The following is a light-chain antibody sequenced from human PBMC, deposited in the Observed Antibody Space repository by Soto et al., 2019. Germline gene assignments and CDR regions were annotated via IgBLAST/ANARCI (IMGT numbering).Light chain of an antibody. CDR1: QSINNN. V-gene: IGKV3-15*01. CDR2: DAS. J-gene: IGKJ2*01. Sequence: IVMPQSPATLSVSPGERATLSCRASQSINNNLAWYQQKRGQAPRLLIYDASIAATDIPARVSTSGSGTEITLTIASLQAEDSEVYYCEQYKSWFTFGQGTKLEIK. CDR3: EQYKSWFT.